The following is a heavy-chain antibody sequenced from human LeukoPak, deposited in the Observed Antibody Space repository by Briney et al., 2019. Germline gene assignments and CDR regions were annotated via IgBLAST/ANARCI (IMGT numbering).Heavy chain of an antibody. CDR3: ARDAKYYFGSRTYFFFEY. CDR1: GGSFSSYY. J-gene: IGHJ4*02. CDR2: IYTSGTT. Sequence: SETLSLTCSVSGGSFSSYYWSWIRQPAGKGLEWIGHIYTSGTTNYNPSLKSRVTMSIDTSKNQFSLKLSSVTAADTAIYYCARDAKYYFGSRTYFFFEYWGQGTLLTVSS. V-gene: IGHV4-4*07. D-gene: IGHD3-10*01.